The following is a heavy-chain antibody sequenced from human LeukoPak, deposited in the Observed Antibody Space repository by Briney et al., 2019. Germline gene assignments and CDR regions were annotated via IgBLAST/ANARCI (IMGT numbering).Heavy chain of an antibody. CDR1: GYTFTGYY. Sequence: ASVKVSCKASGYTFTGYYMHWVRQAPGQGLEWMGWINPNSGGTNYAQKFQGRVTMTRDTSISTAYMELSRVRSDDTAVYYCARGVYSYGRPYYYYMDVWGKGTTVTVSS. J-gene: IGHJ6*03. V-gene: IGHV1-2*02. D-gene: IGHD5-18*01. CDR2: INPNSGGT. CDR3: ARGVYSYGRPYYYYMDV.